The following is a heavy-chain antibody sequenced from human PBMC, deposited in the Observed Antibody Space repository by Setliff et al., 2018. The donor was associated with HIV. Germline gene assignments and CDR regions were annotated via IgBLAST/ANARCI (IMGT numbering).Heavy chain of an antibody. CDR3: ARGKGVGGVIITGGLDV. CDR1: GHTFTNYD. CDR2: MNPNSGVS. J-gene: IGHJ6*02. D-gene: IGHD3-10*01. Sequence: ASVKVSCKPPGHTFTNYDIHWMRRTPGQGLEWMGWMNPNSGVSGYALKFHDRVTMTRDTSITTLYMELSSLTSEDTAVYYCARGKGVGGVIITGGLDVWGQGTTVTVSS. V-gene: IGHV1-8*01.